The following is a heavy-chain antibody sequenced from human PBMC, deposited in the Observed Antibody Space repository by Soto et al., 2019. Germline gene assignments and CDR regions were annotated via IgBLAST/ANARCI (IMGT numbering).Heavy chain of an antibody. CDR3: ARHLGRIGAARFDY. CDR2: VADGGKS. Sequence: SETLSLTCTISGGSPSYYYWSWVRQPPGKGLEWIGNVADGGKSSYSPSLRSRLTISVDTSNTRLSLTLSSVTAADTAVYYCARHLGRIGAARFDYWGQGTLVTVSS. D-gene: IGHD2-15*01. J-gene: IGHJ4*02. CDR1: GGSPSYYY. V-gene: IGHV4-59*08.